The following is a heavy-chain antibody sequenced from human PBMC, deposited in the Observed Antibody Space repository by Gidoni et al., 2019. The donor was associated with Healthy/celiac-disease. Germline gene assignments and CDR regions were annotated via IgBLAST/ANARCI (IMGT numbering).Heavy chain of an antibody. CDR2: NYYSGST. V-gene: IGHV4-39*01. D-gene: IGHD4-17*01. CDR3: ASPHSGSTGYGDYIVPPDY. CDR1: GGSISSTRYY. J-gene: IGHJ4*02. Sequence: QLQLQESGPGLVKPSETLSLTCTVSGGSISSTRYYWGWIRQPPGKGLEWIGSNYYSGSTYYNPSLKSRVTISVDTSKNQFALKLSSVTAADTAVYYCASPHSGSTGYGDYIVPPDYWGQGTLVTVSS.